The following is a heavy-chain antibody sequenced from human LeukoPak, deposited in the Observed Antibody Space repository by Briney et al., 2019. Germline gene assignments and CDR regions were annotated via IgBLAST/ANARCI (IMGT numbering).Heavy chain of an antibody. CDR3: ARDEHYGPMGFDP. CDR1: GFTFSSYA. V-gene: IGHV3-23*01. D-gene: IGHD3-10*01. CDR2: ISGSGGST. J-gene: IGHJ5*02. Sequence: QTGGSLGLSCAASGFTFSSYAMSWVRQAPGKGLEWVSAISGSGGSTYYADSVKGRFTISRDNSKNTLYLQMNSLRAKDTAVYYCARDEHYGPMGFDPWGQGTLVTVSS.